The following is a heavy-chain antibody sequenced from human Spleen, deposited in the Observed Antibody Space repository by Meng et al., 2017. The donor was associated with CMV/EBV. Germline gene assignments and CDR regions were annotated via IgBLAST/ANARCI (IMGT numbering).Heavy chain of an antibody. J-gene: IGHJ4*02. CDR2: INPNSGGT. V-gene: IGHV1-2*06. CDR3: ARVNTAFDY. CDR1: GYTFTDYY. Sequence: QVPLGQSGAEVKKPGASVKVSCKASGYTFTDYYIHWVRQAPGQGLEWMGRINPNSGGTNYAQKFQGRVSMTRDTSISTVYMELSSLRSEDTAVYYCARVNTAFDYWGQGTLVTVSS. D-gene: IGHD5-18*01.